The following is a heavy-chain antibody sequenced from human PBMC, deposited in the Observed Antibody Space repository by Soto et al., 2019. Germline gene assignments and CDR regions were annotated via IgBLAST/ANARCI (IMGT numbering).Heavy chain of an antibody. CDR1: GFTFSSYS. D-gene: IGHD1-1*01. J-gene: IGHJ6*02. CDR2: ISSSSRYI. CDR3: ARDGVSTTTPYYYYYGLDV. V-gene: IGHV3-21*01. Sequence: EVQLVESGGGLVKPGGSLRLSCAASGFTFSSYSMNWVRQAPGKGLEWVSSISSSSRYIYYADSVKGRFTIARDNAKNSLYLQMNSLRAEDTAVYYCARDGVSTTTPYYYYYGLDVWGQGTTVTVSS.